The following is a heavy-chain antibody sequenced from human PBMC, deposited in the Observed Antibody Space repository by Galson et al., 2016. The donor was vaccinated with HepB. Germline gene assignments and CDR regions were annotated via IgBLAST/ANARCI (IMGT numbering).Heavy chain of an antibody. CDR3: ARGFPHSFYDSSGYYPNPSFDH. CDR2: ISYSGNT. D-gene: IGHD3-22*01. CDR1: GGSMSHYY. V-gene: IGHV4-59*01. Sequence: ETLSLTCIVSGGSMSHYYWNWIRQSPGKGLEWIGYISYSGNTNYTPSLKSRVTIALGTPTNQFSLQLTSVTPADTAVYYCARGFPHSFYDSSGYYPNPSFDHWGQGALATVSS. J-gene: IGHJ4*02.